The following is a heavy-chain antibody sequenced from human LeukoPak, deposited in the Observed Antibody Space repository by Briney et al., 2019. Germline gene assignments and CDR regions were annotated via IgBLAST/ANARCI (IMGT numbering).Heavy chain of an antibody. CDR2: IYGGGST. CDR3: ASAPITLFAVVID. CDR1: GFSVSGYY. V-gene: IGHV3-53*01. Sequence: GGSLRLSCAASGFSVSGYYMNWLRQAPGKGLEWVSMIYGGGSTYYADSAKGRFTISRDNSKNTVYLLMSSLRAEDTVVYYCASAPITLFAVVIDWGKGTLVTVSS. J-gene: IGHJ4*02. D-gene: IGHD3-3*01.